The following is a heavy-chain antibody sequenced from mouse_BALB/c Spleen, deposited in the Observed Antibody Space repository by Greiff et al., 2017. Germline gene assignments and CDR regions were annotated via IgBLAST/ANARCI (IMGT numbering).Heavy chain of an antibody. Sequence: EVHLVESGGGLVKPGGSLKLSCAASGFTFSSYAMSWVRQTPEKRLEWVASISSGGSTYYPDSVKGRFTISRDNARNILYLQMSSLRSEDTAMYYCASGSSYYFDYWGQGTTLTVSS. V-gene: IGHV5-6-5*01. CDR3: ASGSSYYFDY. CDR2: ISSGGST. D-gene: IGHD1-1*01. CDR1: GFTFSSYA. J-gene: IGHJ2*01.